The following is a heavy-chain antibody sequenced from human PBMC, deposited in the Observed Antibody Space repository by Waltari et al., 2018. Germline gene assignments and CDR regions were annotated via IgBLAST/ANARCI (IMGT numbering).Heavy chain of an antibody. V-gene: IGHV4-4*07. CDR3: ARSYSGYDYDS. J-gene: IGHJ4*02. Sequence: RYDWSWIRQPAGEGLEWIGRINTSGNTKFNPSLESRVTVSVDTSKNQFSLKLSSVTAADTAVYYCARSYSGYDYDSWGQGTLVTVSS. CDR2: INTSGNT. CDR1: RYD. D-gene: IGHD5-12*01.